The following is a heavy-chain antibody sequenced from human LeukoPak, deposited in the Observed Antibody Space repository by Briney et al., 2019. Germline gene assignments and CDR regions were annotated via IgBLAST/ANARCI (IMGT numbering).Heavy chain of an antibody. Sequence: PSETLSLTCAVPGGSISSGGYSWSWIRQPPGKGLEWIGYIYHSGSTYYNPSLKSRVTISVDRSKNQFSLKLSSVTAADTAVYYCARAPQWELDAWFDPWGQGTLVTVSS. CDR2: IYHSGST. J-gene: IGHJ5*02. D-gene: IGHD1-26*01. CDR3: ARAPQWELDAWFDP. CDR1: GGSISSGGYS. V-gene: IGHV4-30-2*01.